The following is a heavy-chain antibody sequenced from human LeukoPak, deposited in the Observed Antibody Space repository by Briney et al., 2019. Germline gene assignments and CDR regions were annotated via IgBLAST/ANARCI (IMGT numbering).Heavy chain of an antibody. D-gene: IGHD3-10*01. CDR3: ARDYYASGTHDF. V-gene: IGHV3-7*04. CDR1: GFTFSSYW. J-gene: IGHJ4*02. CDR2: IKQDGSAK. Sequence: GGSLRLSCAASGFTFSSYWMTWVRQAPGKGLEWVANIKQDGSAKHYVGSVQGRFTTSRDNAKTSLYLQMNSLRAEDTAVYYCARDYYASGTHDFWGQGTLVTVSS.